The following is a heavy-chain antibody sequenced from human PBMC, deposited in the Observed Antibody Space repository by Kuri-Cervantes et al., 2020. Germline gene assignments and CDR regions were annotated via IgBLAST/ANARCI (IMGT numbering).Heavy chain of an antibody. J-gene: IGHJ4*02. CDR1: GFTFSDYY. CDR3: ARMPNLKLGVDY. D-gene: IGHD1-26*01. CDR2: VNGKSGDT. Sequence: GGSLRLSCAASGFTFSDYYMSWIRQAPGKGLEWMGWVNGKSGDTTFAQRFQGRVTMTRDTSLSTAYMELRSLRSDDTAVYYCARMPNLKLGVDYWGQGTLVTVSS. V-gene: IGHV1-2*02.